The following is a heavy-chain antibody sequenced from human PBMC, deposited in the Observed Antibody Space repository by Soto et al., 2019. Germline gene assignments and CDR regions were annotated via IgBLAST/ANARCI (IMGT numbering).Heavy chain of an antibody. CDR1: GYTFTSYA. Sequence: QVQLVQSGAEVKKPGASVKVSCKASGYTFTSYAMHWVRQAPGQRLEWMGWINAGNGNTKDSQKFQGRVTITRDTSASTAYKELSSLRSEDTAVYNCARDGGATDYWGQGTLVTVSS. CDR2: INAGNGNT. D-gene: IGHD1-26*01. J-gene: IGHJ4*02. V-gene: IGHV1-3*01. CDR3: ARDGGATDY.